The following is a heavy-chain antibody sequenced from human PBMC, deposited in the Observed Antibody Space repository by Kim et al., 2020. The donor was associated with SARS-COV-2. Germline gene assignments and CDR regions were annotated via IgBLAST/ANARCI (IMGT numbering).Heavy chain of an antibody. CDR2: ISGTGSPT. CDR1: SSTFSSYA. J-gene: IGHJ6*02. CDR3: AKDQKISLAASYSGLDV. D-gene: IGHD2-15*01. Sequence: GGSLRLSCAATSSTFSSYAMTWVRQAPGKGLEWVSGISGTGSPTAYTDSVKGRFTISRDNVKNILYLEMNSLRADDTAVYYCAKDQKISLAASYSGLDVWGQGTTVTVSS. V-gene: IGHV3-23*01.